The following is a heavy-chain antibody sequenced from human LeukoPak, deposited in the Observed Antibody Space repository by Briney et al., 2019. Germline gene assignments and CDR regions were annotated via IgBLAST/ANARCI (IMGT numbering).Heavy chain of an antibody. CDR2: ISSSNI. Sequence: GGSLRLSCAASGFIFSSYSMNWVRQAPGKGLEWVSYISSSNIHYADSVKGRFTISRDNAKNSLFLQMNSLRAEDTAVYYCARDFDWAFDIWGQGIMVIVSS. CDR1: GFIFSSYS. CDR3: ARDFDWAFDI. D-gene: IGHD3-9*01. J-gene: IGHJ3*02. V-gene: IGHV3-48*01.